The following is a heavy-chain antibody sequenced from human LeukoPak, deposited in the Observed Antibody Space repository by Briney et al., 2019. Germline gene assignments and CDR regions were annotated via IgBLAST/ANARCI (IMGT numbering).Heavy chain of an antibody. J-gene: IGHJ5*02. Sequence: PAETLSLTCTVSGGSISSSGYYWGWIRQPPGKGLEWIGSIYYSGSTYYNPSLKSRGTISVDTSKNQFSLKLSSVAAADTAVYYCARDPTAAGKGAWFDPWGQGTLVTVSS. CDR1: GGSISSSGYY. CDR3: ARDPTAAGKGAWFDP. CDR2: IYYSGST. V-gene: IGHV4-39*02. D-gene: IGHD6-13*01.